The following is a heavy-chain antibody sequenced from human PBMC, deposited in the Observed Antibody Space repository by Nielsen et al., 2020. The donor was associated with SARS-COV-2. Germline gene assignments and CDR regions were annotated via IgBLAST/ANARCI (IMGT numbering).Heavy chain of an antibody. CDR2: INPSDGDT. V-gene: IGHV1-46*01. CDR1: GYTFTDYY. J-gene: IGHJ6*02. Sequence: ASAKVSCKASGYTFTDYYIHWVRQAPGQGLEWMGMINPSDGDTSYAQKFQGRVTMTRDTSTSTVYMDLSSLRSEDTAVYYCARAPSTFYGMDVWGQGTTVTVSS. CDR3: ARAPSTFYGMDV. D-gene: IGHD3-16*01.